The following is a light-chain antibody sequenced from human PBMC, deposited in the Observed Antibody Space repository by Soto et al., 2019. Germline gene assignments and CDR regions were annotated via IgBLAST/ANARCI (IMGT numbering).Light chain of an antibody. CDR1: QRIGTH. Sequence: DIQMTQSPYSLSASVGDRVTITCRTSQRIGTHLNWYHEKPGKAPKLLIYAASSLQSGVPSRFSGNGSGTDFTLTISSLQPEDFATYYCQQSYSNPWTFGQGTKVEIK. V-gene: IGKV1-39*01. J-gene: IGKJ1*01. CDR3: QQSYSNPWT. CDR2: AAS.